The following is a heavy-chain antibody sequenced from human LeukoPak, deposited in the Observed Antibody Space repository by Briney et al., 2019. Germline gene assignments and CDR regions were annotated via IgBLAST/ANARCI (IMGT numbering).Heavy chain of an antibody. V-gene: IGHV4-61*01. D-gene: IGHD6-13*01. CDR1: GGSISSGNYY. J-gene: IGHJ5*02. CDR3: ARGYSSNWYSGFDP. CDR2: IYYSGST. Sequence: PSGTLSLTCTVSGGSISSGNYYWSWLRQPPGKGLEWIGHIYYSGSTNYNPSLKSRVTISVDTSKNQFSLKLSSVTAADTAVYYCARGYSSNWYSGFDPWGQGTLVTVSS.